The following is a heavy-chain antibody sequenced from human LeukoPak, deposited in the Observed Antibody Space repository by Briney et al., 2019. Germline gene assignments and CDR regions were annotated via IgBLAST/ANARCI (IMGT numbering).Heavy chain of an antibody. CDR2: INHSGST. CDR1: GGSFSGYY. D-gene: IGHD6-13*01. V-gene: IGHV4-34*01. Sequence: SETLSLTCAVYGGSFSGYYWSWIRQPPGKGLECIGEINHSGSTNYNPSLKSRVTISVDTSKNQFSLKLSSVTAADTAVYYCARTRKGGSSWYNYWGQGTLVTVSS. J-gene: IGHJ4*02. CDR3: ARTRKGGSSWYNY.